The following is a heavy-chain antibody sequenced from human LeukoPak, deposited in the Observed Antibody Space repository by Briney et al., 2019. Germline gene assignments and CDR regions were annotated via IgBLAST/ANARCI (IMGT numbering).Heavy chain of an antibody. D-gene: IGHD3-22*01. CDR1: GYTFTYYY. J-gene: IGHJ4*02. Sequence: GASVKVSCKASGYTFTYYYMHWVRQAPGQGLEWMGWINPNSGGTNYAQKFQGRVTMTRDTSISTAYMELSRLRSDDTAVYYCARLGVHSGYPVGFDYWGQGTLVTVSS. CDR2: INPNSGGT. V-gene: IGHV1-2*02. CDR3: ARLGVHSGYPVGFDY.